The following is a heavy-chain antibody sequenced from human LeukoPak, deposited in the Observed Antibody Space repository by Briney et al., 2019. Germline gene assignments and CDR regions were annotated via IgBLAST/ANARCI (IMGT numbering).Heavy chain of an antibody. CDR2: ISYDGSNK. V-gene: IGHV3-30*18. CDR3: AKDSRKLKNYYDSSGRRSYYGRDV. D-gene: IGHD3-22*01. CDR1: EFTFSSYG. J-gene: IGHJ6*02. Sequence: GGSLRLSCAASEFTFSSYGMHWVRQAPGKGLEWVAVISYDGSNKYYADSVKGRFTISRDNPKNTLYLQMNSLRAEDTAVYYCAKDSRKLKNYYDSSGRRSYYGRDVWGQGTTVTVSS.